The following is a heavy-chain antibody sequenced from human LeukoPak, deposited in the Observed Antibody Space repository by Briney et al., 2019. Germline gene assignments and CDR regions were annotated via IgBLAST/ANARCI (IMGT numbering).Heavy chain of an antibody. CDR3: ARATYYYDSGSYYNWFDP. Sequence: SQTLSLTCAISGDSVSSNSAAWNWIRQSPSRGLEWLGRTYFRSKWYNGYAVSVKSRITINPDTSKNQFSLQLNSVTPEDTAVYYCARATYYYDSGSYYNWFDPWGQGTLVTVSS. CDR2: TYFRSKWYN. J-gene: IGHJ5*02. D-gene: IGHD3-10*01. CDR1: GDSVSSNSAA. V-gene: IGHV6-1*01.